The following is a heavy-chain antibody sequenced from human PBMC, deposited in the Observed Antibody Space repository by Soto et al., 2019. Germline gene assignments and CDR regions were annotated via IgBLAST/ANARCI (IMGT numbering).Heavy chain of an antibody. D-gene: IGHD3-22*01. J-gene: IGHJ4*02. CDR2: IHYSGST. V-gene: IGHV4-39*01. CDR3: ARRGRSGYRLIDY. CDR1: GGSISSSSYY. Sequence: QLQLQESGPGLVKPSETLSLTCTVSGGSISSSSYYWDWIRQPPGKGLEWVGSIHYSGSTYYNPSLKSRVTISVDPSQNQFSLKLSSVTAADMAVYYCARRGRSGYRLIDYWGQGTLVTVSS.